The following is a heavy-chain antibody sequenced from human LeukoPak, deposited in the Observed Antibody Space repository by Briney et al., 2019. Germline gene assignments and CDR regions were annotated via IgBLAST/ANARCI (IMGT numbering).Heavy chain of an antibody. D-gene: IGHD2-15*01. CDR2: ISYDGSNK. V-gene: IGHV3-30*18. CDR3: AKSTRIVVVVAATDY. CDR1: GFTFSSYG. J-gene: IGHJ4*02. Sequence: PGGSLRLSCAASGFTFSSYGMHWVRQAPGKGLEWVAVISYDGSNKYYADSVKGRFTISRDNSKNTLYLQMNSLRAEDTAVYYCAKSTRIVVVVAATDYWGQGTLVTVSS.